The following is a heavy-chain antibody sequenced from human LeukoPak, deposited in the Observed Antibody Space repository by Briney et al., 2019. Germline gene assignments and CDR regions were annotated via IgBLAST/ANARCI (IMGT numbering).Heavy chain of an antibody. D-gene: IGHD6-19*01. CDR3: ARDLNHSSSGWYDTFDH. V-gene: IGHV3-30*04. J-gene: IGHJ4*01. CDR1: GFTFSDYA. CDR2: ISKDAGHE. Sequence: GGSLRLSCAASGFTFSDYALHWVRQSPAKGLEWVAVISKDAGHEFYADSVKGRFTVSRDNSMDTVTLLMNSLTPDDTAVYYCARDLNHSSSGWYDTFDHWGHGTLVTVS.